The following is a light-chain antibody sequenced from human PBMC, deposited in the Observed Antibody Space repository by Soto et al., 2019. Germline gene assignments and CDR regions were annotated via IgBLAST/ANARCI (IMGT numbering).Light chain of an antibody. CDR3: QQSYSSLWT. CDR1: QSITTY. V-gene: IGKV1-39*01. Sequence: DIQMTQSPSSLSASVGDRVTVTCRASQSITTYLNWYQQKPGKAPKLLIYAASNLQSGVPSRFSGRGSGTDFTLTISILQPEDLATYYCQQSYSSLWTFGQGTKVEIK. CDR2: AAS. J-gene: IGKJ1*01.